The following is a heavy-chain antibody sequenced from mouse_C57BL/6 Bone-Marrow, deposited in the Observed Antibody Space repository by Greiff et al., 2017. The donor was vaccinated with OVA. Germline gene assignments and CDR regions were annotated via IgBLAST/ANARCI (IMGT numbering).Heavy chain of an antibody. V-gene: IGHV1-64*01. Sequence: VQLQQPGAELVKPGASVKLSCKASGYTFTSYWMHWVKQRPGQGLEWIGMIHPNSGSTNYNEKFKSKATLTVDKSSSTAYMQLSSLTSEDSAVYYCAKPPYDYDAVSAYWGQGTLVTVSA. CDR2: IHPNSGST. D-gene: IGHD2-4*01. CDR3: AKPPYDYDAVSAY. CDR1: GYTFTSYW. J-gene: IGHJ3*01.